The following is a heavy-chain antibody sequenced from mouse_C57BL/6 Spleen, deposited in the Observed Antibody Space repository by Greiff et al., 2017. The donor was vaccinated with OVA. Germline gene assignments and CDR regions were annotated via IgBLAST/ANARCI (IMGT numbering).Heavy chain of an antibody. J-gene: IGHJ1*03. V-gene: IGHV1-82*01. CDR3: ARGATVVADWYFDV. CDR2: LYPGDGDT. Sequence: QVQLQQSGPELVKPGSSVKISCKASGYAFSSSWMNWVKQRPGKGLEWIGRLYPGDGDTNYNGKFKGKATLTADKSSSTAYMQLSSLTAEDSAVYVCARGATVVADWYFDVWGTGTTVTVSS. CDR1: GYAFSSSW. D-gene: IGHD1-1*01.